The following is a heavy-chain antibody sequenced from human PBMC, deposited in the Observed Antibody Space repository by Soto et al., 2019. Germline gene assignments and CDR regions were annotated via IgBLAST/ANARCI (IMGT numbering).Heavy chain of an antibody. CDR2: ISAYNGNT. J-gene: IGHJ5*02. Sequence: ASVKVSCKASGYTFTSYGISWVRQAPGQGLEWMGWISAYNGNTNYAQKIQGRVTMTTDTSTSTASMELRSLRSDDTAVYYCAAYSSSPGFWFDPWGQCTQVTVSS. D-gene: IGHD6-6*01. V-gene: IGHV1-18*01. CDR3: AAYSSSPGFWFDP. CDR1: GYTFTSYG.